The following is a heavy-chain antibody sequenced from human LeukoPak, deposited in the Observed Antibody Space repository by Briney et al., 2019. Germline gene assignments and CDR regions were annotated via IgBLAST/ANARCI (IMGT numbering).Heavy chain of an antibody. Sequence: PSETLSLTCTASGGSISSYYWSWIRQPPGKGLEWIGYIYYSGSTNYNPSLESRVTISVDTSKNQFSLKLSSVTAADTAVYYCATLAGSGWLRYDYDYWGQGTLVTVSS. D-gene: IGHD5-12*01. V-gene: IGHV4-59*08. CDR3: ATLAGSGWLRYDYDY. CDR1: GGSISSYY. J-gene: IGHJ4*02. CDR2: IYYSGST.